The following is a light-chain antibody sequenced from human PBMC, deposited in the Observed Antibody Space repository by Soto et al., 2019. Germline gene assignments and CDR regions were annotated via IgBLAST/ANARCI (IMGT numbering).Light chain of an antibody. CDR1: QSVSSTS. CDR3: QQYDGSPPWT. CDR2: GAS. J-gene: IGKJ1*01. Sequence: EIVLTQSPGTLSFSPGERATLSCRARQSVSSTSLAWYQQKPGQAPRLLIYGASNRATGIPDRFSGSGSGTDFTLTISRLEPEDCAVYYRQQYDGSPPWTFGLGTKVEIK. V-gene: IGKV3-20*01.